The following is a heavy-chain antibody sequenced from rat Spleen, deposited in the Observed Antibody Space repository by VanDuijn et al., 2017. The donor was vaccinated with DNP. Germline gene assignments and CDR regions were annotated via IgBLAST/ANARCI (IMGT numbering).Heavy chain of an antibody. J-gene: IGHJ2*01. CDR1: GFSLTSYS. D-gene: IGHD4-3*01. CDR3: TREGIRAGFDY. V-gene: IGHV2-15*01. CDR2: MWNDGVT. Sequence: QVQLKESGPGLVQPSETLSLTCTISGFSLTSYSVSWVRQPSGKGPEWVGRMWNDGVTAYNSALKSRLSISRDTSKSQVFLKMNSLQTEDTAIYFCTREGIRAGFDYWGQGVMVTVSS.